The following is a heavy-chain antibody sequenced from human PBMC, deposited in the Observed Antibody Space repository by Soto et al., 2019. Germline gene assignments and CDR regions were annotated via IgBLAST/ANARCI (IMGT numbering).Heavy chain of an antibody. CDR3: AKDPDIVVVVPPTRWFDP. D-gene: IGHD2-15*01. CDR1: GFTFSSYA. CDR2: ISGSGGST. J-gene: IGHJ5*02. Sequence: EVQLLESGGGLVQPGGSLRLSCAASGFTFSSYAMSWVHQAPGKGLEWVSAISGSGGSTYYADSVKGRFSISRDNSKNTLYLQMNSLRAEDTALYYCAKDPDIVVVVPPTRWFDPWCQGTLVTVSS. V-gene: IGHV3-23*01.